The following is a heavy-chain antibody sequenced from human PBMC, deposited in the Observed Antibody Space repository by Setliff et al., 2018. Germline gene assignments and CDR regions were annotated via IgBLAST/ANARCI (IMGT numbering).Heavy chain of an antibody. D-gene: IGHD6-13*01. CDR2: ISSSGDTV. Sequence: LSLTCAVSGYSISSGNYWGWIRQPPGKGLEWVSYISSSGDTVYYADSVKGRFTISRDNAKNSLYLQMNSLRAEDTAFYYCVRDACPYTSTWCHHFDCWGQGTLVTVSS. V-gene: IGHV3-11*04. J-gene: IGHJ4*02. CDR1: GYSISSGNY. CDR3: VRDACPYTSTWCHHFDC.